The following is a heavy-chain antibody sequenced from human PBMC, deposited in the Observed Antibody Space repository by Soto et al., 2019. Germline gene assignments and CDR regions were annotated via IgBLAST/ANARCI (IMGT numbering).Heavy chain of an antibody. CDR3: AKDLKASGGHSGTLAYSYGMDV. Sequence: QAQLVESGGGVVQPGGSLRLSCAASGFTFSHYGMHWVRQAPGKGLEWVAVASYDGHKKYYGDSVRGRVTISRDTAKNTLFVQRDSLRAEDSAVHSCAKDLKASGGHSGTLAYSYGMDVWGQGTTVIVSS. J-gene: IGHJ6*02. CDR1: GFTFSHYG. CDR2: ASYDGHKK. D-gene: IGHD3-10*01. V-gene: IGHV3-30*18.